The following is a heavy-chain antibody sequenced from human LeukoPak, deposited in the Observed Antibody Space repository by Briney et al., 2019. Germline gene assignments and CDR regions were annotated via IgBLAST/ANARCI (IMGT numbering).Heavy chain of an antibody. J-gene: IGHJ4*02. CDR2: IYYSGST. CDR1: GGSISSYY. V-gene: IGHV4-59*01. D-gene: IGHD3-10*01. Sequence: PSETLSLTCTVSGGSISSYYWSWIRQPPGKGLEWIGYIYYSGSTNYNPSLKSRVTISVDTSKNQFSLKLSSVTAADTAVYYCARDRAYGSGKYYFDYWGQGTLVTVSS. CDR3: ARDRAYGSGKYYFDY.